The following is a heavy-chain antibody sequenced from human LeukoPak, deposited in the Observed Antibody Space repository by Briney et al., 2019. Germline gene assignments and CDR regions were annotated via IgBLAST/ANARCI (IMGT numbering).Heavy chain of an antibody. J-gene: IGHJ4*02. Sequence: PSETLSLTCAVYGGSFSGYYWSWIRQPPGKGLEWIGEINHSGSTNYNPSLKSRVTISVDTSKNQFSLNLSSVTDADTAVYYCTRGRAAMVPLWGQGTLVTVSS. CDR1: GGSFSGYY. V-gene: IGHV4-34*01. CDR3: TRGRAAMVPL. D-gene: IGHD5-18*01. CDR2: INHSGST.